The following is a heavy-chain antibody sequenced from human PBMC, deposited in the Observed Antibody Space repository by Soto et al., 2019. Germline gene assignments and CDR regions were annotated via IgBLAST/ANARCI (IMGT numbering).Heavy chain of an antibody. J-gene: IGHJ4*02. CDR3: ARGEGSGSNALGQ. Sequence: EVLLEESGGDLVQPGGSLRLSCAASGFSVSNNYMTWVRQVPGKGLEWVSVIQDGGSSTYADSVRDRFTISRDSSKNTVFLQMSSLRPEDTAVYFCARGEGSGSNALGQWGQGTLVTFSS. CDR1: GFSVSNNY. V-gene: IGHV3-66*01. D-gene: IGHD3-10*01. CDR2: IQDGGSS.